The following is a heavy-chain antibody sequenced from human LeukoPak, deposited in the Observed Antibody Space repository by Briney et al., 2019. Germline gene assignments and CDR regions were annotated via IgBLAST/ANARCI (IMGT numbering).Heavy chain of an antibody. D-gene: IGHD6-6*01. Sequence: GGSLRLSCAASGFTFSSYAMHWVRQAPGKGLEWVAVISYDGSNKYYADSVKGRFTISRDNSKNTLYLQMNSLRAEDTAVYYCAKEGEYSSSSIFYWGQGTLVTVSS. J-gene: IGHJ4*02. CDR3: AKEGEYSSSSIFY. V-gene: IGHV3-30-3*01. CDR2: ISYDGSNK. CDR1: GFTFSSYA.